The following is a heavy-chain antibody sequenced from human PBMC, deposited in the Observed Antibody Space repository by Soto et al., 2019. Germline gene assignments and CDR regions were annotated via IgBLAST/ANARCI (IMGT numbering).Heavy chain of an antibody. V-gene: IGHV3-23*01. Sequence: EVQLLESGGGLVQPGGSLRLSCAASGFTFSTYAMSWVRQAPGKGLEWVSAISGSGGSTYYADSVKGRFTISRDNSKNTLYLQLNSLGAEDTGVYYCVKAKVDTAMVTIFDYWGQGTLVTVSS. CDR1: GFTFSTYA. CDR2: ISGSGGST. J-gene: IGHJ4*02. D-gene: IGHD5-18*01. CDR3: VKAKVDTAMVTIFDY.